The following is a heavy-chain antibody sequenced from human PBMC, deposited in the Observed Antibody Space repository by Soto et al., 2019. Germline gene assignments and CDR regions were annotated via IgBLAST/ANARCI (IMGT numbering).Heavy chain of an antibody. CDR3: ARDGTMVRGVFAVGPGYYCNGMDG. Sequence: ASVKASSKASGYTLTSYGISRLRHAPGQGFEGVGWISANNGNRNYAQKLQGRVTMSSDTSTIIACLELRRLGSNESAVCYCARDGTMVRGVFAVGPGYYCNGMDGYRQGTTVTVSS. CDR1: GYTLTSYG. D-gene: IGHD3-10*01. V-gene: IGHV1-18*01. J-gene: IGHJ6*02. CDR2: ISANNGNR.